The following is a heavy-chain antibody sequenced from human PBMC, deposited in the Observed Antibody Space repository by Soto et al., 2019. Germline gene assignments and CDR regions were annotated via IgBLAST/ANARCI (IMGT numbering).Heavy chain of an antibody. CDR1: GFTFSSYS. D-gene: IGHD2-2*02. CDR3: ARVVRTKNTLPYDY. J-gene: IGHJ4*02. Sequence: LRLSCAASGFTFSSYSMNWVRQAPGKGLEWVSSISSSSSYIYYADSVKGRFTISRDNAKNSLYLQMNSLRAEDTAVYYCARVVRTKNTLPYDYWGQGTLVTVSS. CDR2: ISSSSSYI. V-gene: IGHV3-21*01.